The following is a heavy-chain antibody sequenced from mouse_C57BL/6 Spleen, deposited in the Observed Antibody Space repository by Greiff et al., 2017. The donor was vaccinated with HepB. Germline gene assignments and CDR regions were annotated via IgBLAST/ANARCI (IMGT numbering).Heavy chain of an antibody. D-gene: IGHD1-1*01. CDR3: ANGNYYGSSYWYFDV. Sequence: QVQLQQSGAELVRPGSSVKLSCKASGYTFTSYWMDWVKQRPGQGLEWIGNIYPSDSETHYNQKFKDKATLTVDKSSSTAYMQLSSLTSEDSAVYYCANGNYYGSSYWYFDVWGTGTTVTVSS. CDR2: IYPSDSET. CDR1: GYTFTSYW. V-gene: IGHV1-61*01. J-gene: IGHJ1*03.